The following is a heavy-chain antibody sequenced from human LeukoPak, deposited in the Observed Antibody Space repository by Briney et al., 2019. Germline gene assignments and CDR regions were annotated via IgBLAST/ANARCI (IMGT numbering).Heavy chain of an antibody. CDR2: VSYDGSNE. J-gene: IGHJ4*02. V-gene: IGHV3-33*01. CDR3: KRYNNNWWEY. Sequence: GGSLRLSCATSGFIFSNYGMHWVRQAPGKGLEWVAVVSYDGSNEYYADSVKGRFTISRDKSKNTLYLQMNSLGVEDTAVYYCKRYNNNWWEYWGQGTLVTVSS. CDR1: GFIFSNYG. D-gene: IGHD6-13*01.